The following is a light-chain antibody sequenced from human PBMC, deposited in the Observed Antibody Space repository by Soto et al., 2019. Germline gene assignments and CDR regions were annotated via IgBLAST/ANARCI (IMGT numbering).Light chain of an antibody. CDR3: GTWDDSVNGLM. CDR1: SSNIGKNY. Sequence: QSVLTQPPSVSANPGQRLTISCSGSSSNIGKNYVSWYQQFPGTAPKLLIYVNYKRSPGIPDRFSGSKSGTSATLDITGLQTEDEADYYCGTWDDSVNGLMFGAGTKLTVL. J-gene: IGLJ3*02. CDR2: VNY. V-gene: IGLV1-51*01.